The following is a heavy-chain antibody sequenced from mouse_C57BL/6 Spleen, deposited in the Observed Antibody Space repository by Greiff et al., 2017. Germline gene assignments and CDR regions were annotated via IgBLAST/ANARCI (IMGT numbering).Heavy chain of an antibody. CDR3: ARHHYDGYPDY. D-gene: IGHD2-3*01. CDR1: GFTFSSYG. Sequence: VNLVESGGDLVKPGGSLKLSCAASGFTFSSYGMSWVRQTPDKRLEWVATISSGGSYTYYPDSVKGRFTISRDNAKNTLYLQMSSLKSEDTAMYYCARHHYDGYPDYWGQGTTLTVSS. J-gene: IGHJ2*01. CDR2: ISSGGSYT. V-gene: IGHV5-6*01.